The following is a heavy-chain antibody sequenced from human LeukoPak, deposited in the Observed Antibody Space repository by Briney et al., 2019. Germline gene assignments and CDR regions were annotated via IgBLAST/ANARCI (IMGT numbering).Heavy chain of an antibody. Sequence: GASVKVSCKASGYTFTGYYMHWVRQAPGQGLEWMGWINPNSGGTNYTQKFQGRVTMTRDTSISTAYMELSRLRSDDTAVYYCARDALLRAAASTYYYYGMDVWGQGTTVTVSS. V-gene: IGHV1-2*02. CDR2: INPNSGGT. D-gene: IGHD6-13*01. CDR1: GYTFTGYY. CDR3: ARDALLRAAASTYYYYGMDV. J-gene: IGHJ6*02.